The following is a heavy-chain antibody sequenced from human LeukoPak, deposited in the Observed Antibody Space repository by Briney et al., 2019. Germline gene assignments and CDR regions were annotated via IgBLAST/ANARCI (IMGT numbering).Heavy chain of an antibody. CDR2: IYYSGTT. CDR1: GGSISSGGYS. D-gene: IGHD1-26*01. Sequence: SETLSRTCAVSGGSISSGGYSWSWIRQPPGKGLEWIGYIYYSGTTYYNPSLKSRVTISVDTSKNQFSLKLSSVTAADTAVYYCARDGRYYYAFDIWGQGTMVTVSS. V-gene: IGHV4-30-4*07. J-gene: IGHJ3*02. CDR3: ARDGRYYYAFDI.